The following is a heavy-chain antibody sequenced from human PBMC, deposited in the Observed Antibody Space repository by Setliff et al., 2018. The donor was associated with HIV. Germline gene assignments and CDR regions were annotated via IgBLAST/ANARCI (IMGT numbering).Heavy chain of an antibody. D-gene: IGHD3-10*01. CDR3: AAKPMIRGRPFDF. Sequence: SETLSLTCAVYGPSFSGYYWNWIRQFPGKSLEWIGEINPSGTTNYSPSFKSRLNISVDVSKNQFYLRLASLSAADTAAYFCAAKPMIRGRPFDFWGQERLVTVAS. J-gene: IGHJ4*02. CDR1: GPSFSGYY. V-gene: IGHV4-34*01. CDR2: INPSGTT.